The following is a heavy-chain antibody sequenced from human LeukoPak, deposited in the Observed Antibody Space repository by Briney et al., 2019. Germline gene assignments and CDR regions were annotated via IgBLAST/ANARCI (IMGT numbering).Heavy chain of an antibody. CDR3: AKDAVSGSFCHFDY. CDR1: GYTFTGYY. D-gene: IGHD1-26*01. V-gene: IGHV1-2*02. Sequence: ASVKVSCKASGYTFTGYYMHWVRQAPGQGLEWMGWINPNSGGTNYAQKFQGRVTMTRDTSISTAYMELSRLRSDDTAVYYCAKDAVSGSFCHFDYWGQGTLVTVSS. CDR2: INPNSGGT. J-gene: IGHJ4*02.